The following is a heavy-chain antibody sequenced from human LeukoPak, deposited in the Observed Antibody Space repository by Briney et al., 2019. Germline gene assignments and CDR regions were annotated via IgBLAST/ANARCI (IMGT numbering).Heavy chain of an antibody. D-gene: IGHD4-17*01. Sequence: ASVKVSCKASGYTFTDYYMHWVRQAPGQGLEWMGWINPNSGGTTYAQKFQGRVTMTRDTSNSTAYMELSRLRSDDTAVFYCAGVTDYGNDYWGQGTLVTVSS. CDR1: GYTFTDYY. CDR2: INPNSGGT. CDR3: AGVTDYGNDY. V-gene: IGHV1-2*02. J-gene: IGHJ4*02.